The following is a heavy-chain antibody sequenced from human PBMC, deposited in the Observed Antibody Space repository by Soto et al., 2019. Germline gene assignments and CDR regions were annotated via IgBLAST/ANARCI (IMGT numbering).Heavy chain of an antibody. D-gene: IGHD1-1*01. CDR1: GLTISPYA. V-gene: IGHV3-23*01. Sequence: EVQVLESGGGLVQPGGSLRLSCEVSGLTISPYAMSWVRQAPGKGLEWVSAINGSGGSTYYADSVKGRFTISRDNSKNTLYLQMNSLRAEDTAVYYCAKGATGTWLDYYFDYWGQGTLVSVSS. CDR2: INGSGGST. J-gene: IGHJ4*02. CDR3: AKGATGTWLDYYFDY.